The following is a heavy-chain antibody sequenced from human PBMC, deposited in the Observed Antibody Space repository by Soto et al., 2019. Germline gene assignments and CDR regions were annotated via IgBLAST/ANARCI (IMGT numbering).Heavy chain of an antibody. D-gene: IGHD6-13*01. Sequence: QVQLVQSGAEVKKPGASVKVSCKASGYTFTSYGISWVRQAPGQGLEWMGWISAYNGNTNYAQKLQGRVTMTTGTSTGRAYMGLRRMRSEDTAVYYCAGDGFSTIFAYWGQGTLVTVSS. V-gene: IGHV1-18*01. CDR1: GYTFTSYG. CDR3: AGDGFSTIFAY. J-gene: IGHJ4*02. CDR2: ISAYNGNT.